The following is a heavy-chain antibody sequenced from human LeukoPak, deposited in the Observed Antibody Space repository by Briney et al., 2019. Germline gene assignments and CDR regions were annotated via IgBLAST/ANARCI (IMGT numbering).Heavy chain of an antibody. CDR1: GFTFSSYG. J-gene: IGHJ4*02. Sequence: GGSLRLSCAASGFTFSSYGMHWVRQAPGKGLEWVSVIYSGGAAFYTDSVKGRFTISRDGSKKTVYLQMNSLRAEDTVVYYCARGNSPMVGRYYLDLWGQGTLVTVSS. CDR2: IYSGGAA. V-gene: IGHV3-53*01. CDR3: ARGNSPMVGRYYLDL. D-gene: IGHD4/OR15-4a*01.